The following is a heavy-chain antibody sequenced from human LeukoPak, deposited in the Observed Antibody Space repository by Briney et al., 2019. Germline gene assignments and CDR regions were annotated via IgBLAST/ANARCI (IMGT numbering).Heavy chain of an antibody. CDR2: IYSSGTT. CDR3: ARQDPRGVI. V-gene: IGHV4-4*08. Sequence: SETLTLTCTASGFTISRDFRIWVRQPPGKGLEWIGYIYSSGTTNYNPSVKSRLTISGDTSKNTFFLQMNSVTAADTAVHYCARQDPRGVIWGEGGLVTVSS. CDR1: GFTISRDF. D-gene: IGHD3-10*01. J-gene: IGHJ1*01.